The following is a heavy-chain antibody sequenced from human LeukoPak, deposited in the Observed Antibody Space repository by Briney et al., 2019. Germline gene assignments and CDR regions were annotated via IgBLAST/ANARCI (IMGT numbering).Heavy chain of an antibody. J-gene: IGHJ5*02. CDR3: AKTFRAGVNFFDP. D-gene: IGHD3-10*01. Sequence: GGSLRLSCAASGFTFSSYAMTWVRQAPGKGLEWVAIIGGSGPTTFYADSVKGRFTISRDTSKDTLYLQMNSLRAEDTALYYCAKTFRAGVNFFDPWGQGTLVTVSP. V-gene: IGHV3-23*01. CDR1: GFTFSSYA. CDR2: IGGSGPTT.